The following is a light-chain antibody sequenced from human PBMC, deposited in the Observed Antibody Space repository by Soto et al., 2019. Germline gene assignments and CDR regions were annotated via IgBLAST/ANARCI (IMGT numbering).Light chain of an antibody. J-gene: IGLJ3*02. CDR1: NIGSKS. CDR3: QVWDSSSDHHWV. CDR2: YDS. V-gene: IGLV3-21*04. Sequence: SYELTQPPSVSVAPGKTARITWGGNNIGSKSVHWYQQKPGQAPVLVIYYDSDRPSGIPERFSGSNSGNTATLTISRVEAGDEADYYCQVWDSSSDHHWVFGGGTKLTVL.